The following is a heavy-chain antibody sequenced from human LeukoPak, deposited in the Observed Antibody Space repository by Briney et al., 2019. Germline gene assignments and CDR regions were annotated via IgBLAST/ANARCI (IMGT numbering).Heavy chain of an antibody. CDR3: ARGLRWSHDAFDI. CDR1: GYTFTSYD. D-gene: IGHD4-23*01. Sequence: ASVKVSCKASGYTFTSYDINWVRQATGQGLEWMGGIIPIFGTANYAQKFQGRVTITADESTSTAYMELSSLRSEDTAVYYCARGLRWSHDAFDIWGQGTMVTVSS. CDR2: IIPIFGTA. V-gene: IGHV1-69*13. J-gene: IGHJ3*02.